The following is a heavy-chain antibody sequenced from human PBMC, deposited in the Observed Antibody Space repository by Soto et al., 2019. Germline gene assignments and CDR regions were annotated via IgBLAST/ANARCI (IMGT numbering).Heavy chain of an antibody. D-gene: IGHD7-27*01. CDR1: GDSVSSNSAA. CDR2: TYYRSRWYN. CDR3: TREGAELGGYYYFGMDV. J-gene: IGHJ6*02. Sequence: SQTLSLTCAISGDSVSSNSAAWNWIRQSPSRGLEWLGRTYYRSRWYNDYAVSVKSRITINPDTSKNQFSLQLNSVTPEDTAVYYCTREGAELGGYYYFGMDVWGQGTTVTVSS. V-gene: IGHV6-1*01.